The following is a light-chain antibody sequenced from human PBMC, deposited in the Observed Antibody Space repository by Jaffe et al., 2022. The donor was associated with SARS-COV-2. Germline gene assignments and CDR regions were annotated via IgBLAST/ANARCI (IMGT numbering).Light chain of an antibody. CDR1: QSISSF. CDR2: GAS. J-gene: IGKJ4*01. CDR3: QQSFSTPLT. V-gene: IGKV1-39*01. Sequence: DIQMTQSPSSLSASVGDRVTITCRASQSISSFLNWFQQKPGKAPNLLIYGASSLRSGVPSRFSGSGSGTDFTLTISNLQPEDFATYYCQQSFSTPLTFGGGTNVEIK.